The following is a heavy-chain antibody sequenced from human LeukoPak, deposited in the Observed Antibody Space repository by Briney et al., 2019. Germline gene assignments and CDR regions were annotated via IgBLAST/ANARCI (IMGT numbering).Heavy chain of an antibody. CDR1: RGTFSSYA. D-gene: IGHD5-24*01. CDR3: AQKPDGYNGVVDY. V-gene: IGHV1-69*05. J-gene: IGHJ4*02. Sequence: SVKVSCKASRGTFSSYAISWVRQAPGQGLEWMGRIIPIFGTANYAQKFQGRVTITTDESTSTAYMELSSLRSEDTAVYYCAQKPDGYNGVVDYWGQGTLVTVSS. CDR2: IIPIFGTA.